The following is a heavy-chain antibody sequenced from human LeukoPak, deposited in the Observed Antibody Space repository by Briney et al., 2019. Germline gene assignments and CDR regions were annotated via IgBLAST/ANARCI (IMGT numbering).Heavy chain of an antibody. D-gene: IGHD3-10*01. CDR3: AKSLWGVFSVDV. J-gene: IGHJ6*02. V-gene: IGHV3-23*01. CDR2: ISDSGGST. Sequence: TGGSLRLSCAASGLTFSSYAMSWVRQAPGKGLEWVSTISDSGGSTYYADSVKGRFTISRDNSKNTLHLQMNSLRAEDTAVYYCAKSLWGVFSVDVWGQGTTAAVSS. CDR1: GLTFSSYA.